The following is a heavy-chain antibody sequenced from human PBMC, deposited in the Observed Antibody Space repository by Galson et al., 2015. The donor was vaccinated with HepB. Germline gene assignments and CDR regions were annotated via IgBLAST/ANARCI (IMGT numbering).Heavy chain of an antibody. V-gene: IGHV3-74*01. J-gene: IGHJ3*02. CDR3: ARRTYYDFWSGYYGDAFDI. D-gene: IGHD3-3*01. CDR1: GFTFSSYW. Sequence: SLRLSCAASGFTFSSYWMHWVRQAPGKGLVWVSRINSDGSSTSYADSVKGRFTISRDNAKNTLYLQMNSLRAEDTAVYYCARRTYYDFWSGYYGDAFDIWGQGTMVTVSS. CDR2: INSDGSST.